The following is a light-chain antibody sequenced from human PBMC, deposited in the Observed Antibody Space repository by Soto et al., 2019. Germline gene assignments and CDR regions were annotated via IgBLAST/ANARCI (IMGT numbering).Light chain of an antibody. J-gene: IGKJ2*01. CDR1: QDIRHA. CDR3: LQHADYPFT. Sequence: DIQMTQSPSSLSASVGDRVTITCRAGQDIRHALGWYQQKPGKVPKRLIYSASSLQNGVPSRFSGSGSETVFTLTISSLQPDDFATYFCLQHADYPFTFGQGTRLEI. CDR2: SAS. V-gene: IGKV1-17*01.